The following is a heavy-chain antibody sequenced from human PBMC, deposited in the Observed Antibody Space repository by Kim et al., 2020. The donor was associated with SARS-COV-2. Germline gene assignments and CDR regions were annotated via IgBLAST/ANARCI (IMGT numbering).Heavy chain of an antibody. D-gene: IGHD3-22*01. CDR2: IYYSGST. CDR3: ARGTRRGKYYYDSSGGYYFDY. CDR1: GGSISSYY. V-gene: IGHV4-59*01. Sequence: SETLSLTCTVSGGSISSYYWSWIRQPPGKGLEWIGYIYYSGSTNYNPSLKSRVTISVDTSKNQFSLKLSSVTAADTAVYYCARGTRRGKYYYDSSGGYYFDYWGQGTLVTVSS. J-gene: IGHJ4*02.